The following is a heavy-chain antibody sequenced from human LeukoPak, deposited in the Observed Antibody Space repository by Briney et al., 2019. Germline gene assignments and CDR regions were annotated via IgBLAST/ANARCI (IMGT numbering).Heavy chain of an antibody. J-gene: IGHJ4*02. V-gene: IGHV1-18*01. Sequence: ASVTVSCKASGYTFTIYGISWVRQAPGQGLEWMGWISAYNGNTNYAQKLQGRVTMTTDTSTSTAYMELRSLRSDDTAVYYCARGVPFNTLTNYYGGSHIADYWGQGTLVTVSS. D-gene: IGHD4-23*01. CDR1: GYTFTIYG. CDR3: ARGVPFNTLTNYYGGSHIADY. CDR2: ISAYNGNT.